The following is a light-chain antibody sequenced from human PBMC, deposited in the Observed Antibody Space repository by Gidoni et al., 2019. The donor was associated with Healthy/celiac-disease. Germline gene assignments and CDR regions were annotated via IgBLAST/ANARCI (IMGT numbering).Light chain of an antibody. Sequence: DIVMTQSPDSLAVSLGERATINCKSSQSVLYSSNNKNYLAWYQQKPGQPPKLLIYWASTWESGVPDRFSGSGSGTDFTLTISSLQAEDVAVYYCQQYYSTPYTFXQXTKLEIK. J-gene: IGKJ2*01. CDR3: QQYYSTPYT. CDR2: WAS. CDR1: QSVLYSSNNKNY. V-gene: IGKV4-1*01.